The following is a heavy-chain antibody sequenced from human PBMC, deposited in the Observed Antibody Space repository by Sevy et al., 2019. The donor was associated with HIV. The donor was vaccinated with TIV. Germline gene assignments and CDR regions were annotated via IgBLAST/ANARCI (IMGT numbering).Heavy chain of an antibody. CDR3: ARDKGEKYDFWSGYYSGDAFDI. Sequence: ASVKVSCKASGYTFTSYGISWVRQAPGQGLEWMGWISAYNGNTNYAQKLQGRVTMTTDTSTSTAYMELRSLRSDDTAVYYCARDKGEKYDFWSGYYSGDAFDIWGQGTMVTVSS. CDR2: ISAYNGNT. D-gene: IGHD3-3*01. V-gene: IGHV1-18*01. J-gene: IGHJ3*02. CDR1: GYTFTSYG.